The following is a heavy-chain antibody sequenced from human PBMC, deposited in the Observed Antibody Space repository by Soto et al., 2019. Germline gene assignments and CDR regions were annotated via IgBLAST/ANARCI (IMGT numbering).Heavy chain of an antibody. CDR2: ISYDGSNK. CDR3: ANEEAVADHDY. CDR1: GFTFSSYA. J-gene: IGHJ4*02. V-gene: IGHV3-30-3*02. Sequence: QVQLVESGGGVVQPGRSLRLSCEASGFTFSSYAMHWVRQAPGKGLEWVAVISYDGSNKYYADSVKGRFTISRDNSKNTLYLQMNSLRAEDTAVYYCANEEAVADHDYWGQGTLVTVSS. D-gene: IGHD6-19*01.